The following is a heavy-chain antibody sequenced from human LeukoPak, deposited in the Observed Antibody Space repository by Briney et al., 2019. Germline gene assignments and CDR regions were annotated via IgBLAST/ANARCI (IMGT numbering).Heavy chain of an antibody. V-gene: IGHV1-69*13. J-gene: IGHJ4*02. Sequence: SVKVSCKASGGTFSSYAISWVRQAPGQGLEWMGRIIPIFGTANYAQKFQGRVTITADESTSTAYMELSSLRSEDTAVYYCARVDGGYSYGFNYWGQATLVTVSS. D-gene: IGHD5-18*01. CDR3: ARVDGGYSYGFNY. CDR2: IIPIFGTA. CDR1: GGTFSSYA.